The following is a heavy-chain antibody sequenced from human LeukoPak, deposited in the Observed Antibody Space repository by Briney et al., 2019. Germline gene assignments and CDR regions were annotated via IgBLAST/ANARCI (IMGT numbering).Heavy chain of an antibody. CDR1: GDSVSSDSAA. J-gene: IGHJ4*02. Sequence: SQTLSLTCAISGDSVSSDSAAWSWIRQSPSRGLEWLGRTYYRSKWYNDYAISVKSRITINPDTSKNQFFLQLNSVTPEDTAVYYCARGVHSYYFDYWGQGTQVTVSS. CDR3: ARGVHSYYFDY. D-gene: IGHD2-15*01. CDR2: TYYRSKWYN. V-gene: IGHV6-1*01.